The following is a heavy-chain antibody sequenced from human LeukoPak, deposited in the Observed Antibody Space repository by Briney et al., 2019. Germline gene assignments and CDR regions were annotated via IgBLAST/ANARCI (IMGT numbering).Heavy chain of an antibody. J-gene: IGHJ3*02. CDR1: GFTLRSYT. Sequence: PGGSLRLSCAASGFTLRSYTMNWVRQAPGKGLEWVSSIGISSNKIYYADSVKGRFIISRDNAKNSVYLQMNSLRAEDTAVYYCARDYYCSGGSCQGAFDIWGQGTMVTVSS. CDR3: ARDYYCSGGSCQGAFDI. CDR2: IGISSNKI. D-gene: IGHD2-15*01. V-gene: IGHV3-21*04.